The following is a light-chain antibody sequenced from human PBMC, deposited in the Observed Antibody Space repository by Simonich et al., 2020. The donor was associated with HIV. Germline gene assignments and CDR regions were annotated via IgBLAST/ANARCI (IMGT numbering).Light chain of an antibody. V-gene: IGKV4-1*01. CDR1: QSGLYSSNNKNY. CDR2: WAS. J-gene: IGKJ4*01. CDR3: QQYYSTPLT. Sequence: DIVMTQSPDSLAVSLGERATINCKSSQSGLYSSNNKNYLAWYQQKPGQPPKLLIYWASTRESGVPDRFSGSGSGTDFTLIISSLQAEDVAVYYCQQYYSTPLTFGGGTKVEIK.